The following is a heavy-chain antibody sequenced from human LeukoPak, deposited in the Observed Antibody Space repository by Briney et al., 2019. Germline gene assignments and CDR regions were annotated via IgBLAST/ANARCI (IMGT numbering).Heavy chain of an antibody. CDR2: ISGSGSRT. Sequence: GGSLRLSCAASGFTFSSYAMSWVRQAPGKGLEWVSSISGSGSRTYYADSVKGRFTISRDNSKNTLYLQMNSLRAEDTAVYYCAKDYHYYDSSGYFLFDYWGQGTLVTVSS. D-gene: IGHD3-22*01. CDR3: AKDYHYYDSSGYFLFDY. J-gene: IGHJ4*02. CDR1: GFTFSSYA. V-gene: IGHV3-23*01.